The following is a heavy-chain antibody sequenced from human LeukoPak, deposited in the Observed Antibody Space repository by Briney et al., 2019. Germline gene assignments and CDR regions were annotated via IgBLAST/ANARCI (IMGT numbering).Heavy chain of an antibody. Sequence: GGSLRLSCAASGFTFSSYSMNWVRQAPGKGLEWVSSISGSSSYKYYADSVKGRFTISRENAKNTMYLQMNSLRAEDTAVYYCARASMRFCYGYNRHYEIDYWGQGTLVTVSS. CDR2: ISGSSSYK. CDR3: ARASMRFCYGYNRHYEIDY. D-gene: IGHD1-14*01. V-gene: IGHV3-21*04. CDR1: GFTFSSYS. J-gene: IGHJ4*02.